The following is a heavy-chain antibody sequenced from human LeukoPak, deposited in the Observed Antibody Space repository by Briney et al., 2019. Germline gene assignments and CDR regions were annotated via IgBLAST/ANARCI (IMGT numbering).Heavy chain of an antibody. CDR3: ARHTMVRGVIDY. J-gene: IGHJ4*02. CDR1: GGSISSYY. V-gene: IGHV4-59*08. CDR2: IYYSGST. D-gene: IGHD3-10*01. Sequence: SETLSLTCTASGGSISSYYWSWIRQPPGKGLERIGYIYYSGSTNYNPSLKSRVTISVDTSKNQFSLKLSSVTAADTAVYYCARHTMVRGVIDYWGQGTLVTVSS.